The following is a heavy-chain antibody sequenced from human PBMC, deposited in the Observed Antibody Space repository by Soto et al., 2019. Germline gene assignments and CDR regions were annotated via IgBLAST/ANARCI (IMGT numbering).Heavy chain of an antibody. CDR1: GYTFTHYY. Sequence: QVQLVQSGAEVRKPGASVTVSCKASGYTFTHYYVYWVRQAPGQGLEWMGIINPSVGSTSYAQNFQGRVTLTRDTSTKTVYMDLSRLRSEDSAMYYCVREVGDSSVEYWGQGTLVSVSS. J-gene: IGHJ4*02. CDR2: INPSVGST. CDR3: VREVGDSSVEY. D-gene: IGHD6-19*01. V-gene: IGHV1-46*01.